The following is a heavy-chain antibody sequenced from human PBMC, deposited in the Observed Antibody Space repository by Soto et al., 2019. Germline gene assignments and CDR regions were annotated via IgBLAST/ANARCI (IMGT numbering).Heavy chain of an antibody. CDR1: GCTFTSYG. Sequence: ASVKVSCKASGCTFTSYGISWVRQAPGQGLEWMGWISAYNGNTNYAQKLQGRVTMTTDTSTSTAYMELRSLRSDDTAVYYCASMVRGVIITVGYYYYMDVWGKGTTVTVSS. J-gene: IGHJ6*03. CDR2: ISAYNGNT. V-gene: IGHV1-18*01. CDR3: ASMVRGVIITVGYYYYMDV. D-gene: IGHD3-10*01.